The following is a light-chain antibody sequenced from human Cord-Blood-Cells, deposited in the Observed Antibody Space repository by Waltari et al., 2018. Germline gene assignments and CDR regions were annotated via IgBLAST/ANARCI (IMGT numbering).Light chain of an antibody. CDR3: SSYTSSSTYV. CDR2: DVS. Sequence: QSAPTQPPSASGSPGQSISILCTGTSSDVGGFNYFCWYQQHPGKAPKLMIYDVSNRPSGVSNRFSGSKSGNTASLTISGLQAEDEADYYCSSYTSSSTYVFGTGTKVTVL. V-gene: IGLV2-14*01. CDR1: SSDVGGFNY. J-gene: IGLJ1*01.